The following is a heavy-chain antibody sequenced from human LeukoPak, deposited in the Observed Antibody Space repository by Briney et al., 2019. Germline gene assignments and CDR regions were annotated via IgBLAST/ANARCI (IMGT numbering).Heavy chain of an antibody. CDR2: IWYDGSNK. D-gene: IGHD5/OR15-5a*01. Sequence: PGGSLRLSCAASGFTFSSYGMHWVGQAPGKGLEWVAVIWYDGSNKYYADSVKGRFTISRDNSKNTLYLQMNSLRAEDTAVYYCARESTNNWFDPWGQGTLVTVSS. CDR3: ARESTNNWFDP. V-gene: IGHV3-33*01. J-gene: IGHJ5*02. CDR1: GFTFSSYG.